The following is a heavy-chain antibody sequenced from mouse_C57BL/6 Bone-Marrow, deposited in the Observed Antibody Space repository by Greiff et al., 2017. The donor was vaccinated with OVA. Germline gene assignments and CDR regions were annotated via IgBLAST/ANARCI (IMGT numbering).Heavy chain of an antibody. D-gene: IGHD2-3*01. V-gene: IGHV1-81*01. J-gene: IGHJ2*01. Sequence: QVQLQQSGAELARPGASVKLSCKASGYTFTSYGISWVQQRPGQGLEWIGEIYPRSGNTYYNEKFKGKATLTADKSSSTAYMELRSLTSEDSAVYFCARDGYYVGIVTGYWGQGTTLTVSS. CDR1: GYTFTSYG. CDR3: ARDGYYVGIVTGY. CDR2: IYPRSGNT.